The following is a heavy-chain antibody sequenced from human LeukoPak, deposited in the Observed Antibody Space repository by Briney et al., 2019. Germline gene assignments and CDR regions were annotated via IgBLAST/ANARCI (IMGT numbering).Heavy chain of an antibody. Sequence: SETLSLTCTVSGGYISTFYWSWLRQPPGKGLEWIGYIFHTGHTNYNPSLKGRVTISVDTSKNQFSLKLNSVTAADTAMYYCARHPFSDGLDIWGQGTMVTVSS. J-gene: IGHJ3*02. CDR1: GGYISTFY. CDR3: ARHPFSDGLDI. V-gene: IGHV4-59*08. CDR2: IFHTGHT.